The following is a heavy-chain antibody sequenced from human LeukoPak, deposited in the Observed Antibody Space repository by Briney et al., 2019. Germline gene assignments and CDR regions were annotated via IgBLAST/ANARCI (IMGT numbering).Heavy chain of an antibody. CDR3: ARAYIVATKPLDY. Sequence: ASVKVSCKASGYTFTGYYMHWVRQAPGQGLEWMGWINPNSGGTNYAQKFQGRVTMTRDTSISTAYMELSRLRSDDTAVYYCARAYIVATKPLDYWGQGTLVTVSS. CDR1: GYTFTGYY. J-gene: IGHJ4*02. V-gene: IGHV1-2*02. CDR2: INPNSGGT. D-gene: IGHD5-12*01.